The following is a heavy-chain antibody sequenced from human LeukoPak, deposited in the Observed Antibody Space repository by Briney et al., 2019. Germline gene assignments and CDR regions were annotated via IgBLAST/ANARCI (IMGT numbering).Heavy chain of an antibody. CDR2: IYYSGST. V-gene: IGHV4-59*01. J-gene: IGHJ5*01. CDR1: GGSISSYY. Sequence: SETLSLTCTVSGGSISSYYWSWIRQPPGKGLEWTGYIYYSGSTNYNPSLKSRVTISVDTSKNQFSLKLSSVTAADTAVYYCARAAGVRGVIITGFDSWGQGTLVTVSS. CDR3: ARAAGVRGVIITGFDS. D-gene: IGHD3-10*01.